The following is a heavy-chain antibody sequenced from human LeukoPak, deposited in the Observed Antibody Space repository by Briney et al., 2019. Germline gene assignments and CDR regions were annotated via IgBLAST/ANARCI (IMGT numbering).Heavy chain of an antibody. CDR1: GGSISSYY. CDR3: ARHRGAYYYDSSGYYSDWFDP. V-gene: IGHV4-59*08. D-gene: IGHD3-22*01. Sequence: SETLSLTCTVSGGSISSYYWSWIRQPPGKGLEWIGYIYYSGSTDYNPSLKSRVTISVDTSKNQFSLKLSSVTAADTAVYYCARHRGAYYYDSSGYYSDWFDPWGQGTLVTVSS. CDR2: IYYSGST. J-gene: IGHJ5*02.